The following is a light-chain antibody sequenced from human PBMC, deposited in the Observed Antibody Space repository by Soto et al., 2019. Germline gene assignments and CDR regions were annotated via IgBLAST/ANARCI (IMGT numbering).Light chain of an antibody. CDR2: AAS. J-gene: IGKJ4*02. CDR3: QQSNSFPLT. V-gene: IGKV1-12*01. CDR1: QGISSR. Sequence: DIPMTQSPSSVSASVGDRVTITCRASQGISSRLDWYQQKPGKAPTLLIYAASSLQSGVPSRFSGSGSNTDFTLTIGSLQPEYCATYYCQQSNSFPLTFGGGTKVEIK.